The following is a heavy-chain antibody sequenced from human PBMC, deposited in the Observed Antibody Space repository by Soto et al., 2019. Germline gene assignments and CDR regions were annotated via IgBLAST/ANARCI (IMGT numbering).Heavy chain of an antibody. J-gene: IGHJ4*02. CDR3: ARDGSYCSGGSCSPRPYNFDY. Sequence: VGSLRLSCAASGFTFSSYGMHWVRQAPGKGLEWVAVIWYDGSNKYYADSVKGRFTISRDNSKNTLYLQMNSLRAEDTAVYYCARDGSYCSGGSCSPRPYNFDYWGQGTLVTVSS. CDR1: GFTFSSYG. D-gene: IGHD2-15*01. CDR2: IWYDGSNK. V-gene: IGHV3-33*01.